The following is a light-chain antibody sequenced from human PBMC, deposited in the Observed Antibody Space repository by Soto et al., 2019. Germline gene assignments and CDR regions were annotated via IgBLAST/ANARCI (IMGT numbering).Light chain of an antibody. CDR3: QQYDNLPIT. Sequence: DIQLPQSPSPLSASVEDRVTITSRPSQSVNKWLAWFQQKPGKAPKLLIYDASNLETGVPSRFSGSGSGTDFTFTISSLQPEDIATYYCQQYDNLPITFGQGTRLEIK. J-gene: IGKJ5*01. CDR2: DAS. CDR1: QSVNKW. V-gene: IGKV1-33*01.